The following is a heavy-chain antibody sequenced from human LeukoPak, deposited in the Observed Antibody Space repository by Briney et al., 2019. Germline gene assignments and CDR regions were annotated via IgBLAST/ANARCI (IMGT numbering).Heavy chain of an antibody. D-gene: IGHD3-22*01. CDR2: INTNTGNP. V-gene: IGHV7-4-1*02. CDR1: GGTFSSYA. Sequence: ASVKVSCKASGGTFSSYAMNWVRQAPGQGLEWMGWINTNTGNPTYAQGFTGRFVFTLDTSVSTAYLQISSLKAEDTAVYYCARARRGYYDWAFDYWGQGTLVTVSS. CDR3: ARARRGYYDWAFDY. J-gene: IGHJ4*02.